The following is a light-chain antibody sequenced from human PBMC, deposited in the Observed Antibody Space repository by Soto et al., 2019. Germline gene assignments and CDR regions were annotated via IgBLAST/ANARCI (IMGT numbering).Light chain of an antibody. CDR3: MQGTYWPFT. Sequence: DVVMTQSPLFLPVTLGQPASISCSSSQSLSYLDGRTYLNWIHQRPGQSPRRLIHEVSNRDSGVPAKFSGSGSVTDFTLKISRVEAEDIGVYYCMQGTYWPFTFGPGTRVDIK. CDR2: EVS. CDR1: QSLSYLDGRTY. J-gene: IGKJ3*01. V-gene: IGKV2-30*01.